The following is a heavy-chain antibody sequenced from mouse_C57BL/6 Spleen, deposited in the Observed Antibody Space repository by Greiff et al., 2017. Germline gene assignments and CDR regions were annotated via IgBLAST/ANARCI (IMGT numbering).Heavy chain of an antibody. CDR3: ARSIYYGSSYYAMDY. V-gene: IGHV1-4*01. CDR2: INPSSGYT. CDR1: GYTFTSYT. D-gene: IGHD1-1*01. Sequence: VQLQQSGAELARPGASVKMSCKASGYTFTSYTMHWVKQRPGQGLEWIGYINPSSGYTKYNQKFKDKATLTADKSSITAYRQLSGLTSEDSADYYFARSIYYGSSYYAMDYWGQGTSVTVSS. J-gene: IGHJ4*01.